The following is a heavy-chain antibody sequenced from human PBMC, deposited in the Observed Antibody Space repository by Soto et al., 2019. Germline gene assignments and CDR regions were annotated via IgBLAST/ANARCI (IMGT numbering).Heavy chain of an antibody. CDR2: SHVGPDTT. J-gene: IGHJ4*02. CDR1: GYTFTNYF. D-gene: IGHD3-3*01. V-gene: IGHV1-46*01. Sequence: QVQLEQSGAEVKKPGASMKVSCRASGYTFTNYFIHWVRQAPGQGLEWMGVSHVGPDTTMYAQKFQGRVTMTRDTSTSTVYMELSSLISEDTAVYFCARERSDTYYFDYWGQGTLVTVSS. CDR3: ARERSDTYYFDY.